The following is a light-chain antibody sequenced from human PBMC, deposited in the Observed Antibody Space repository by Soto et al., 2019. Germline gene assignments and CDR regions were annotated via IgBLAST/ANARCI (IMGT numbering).Light chain of an antibody. CDR3: AAWDDSLNAVV. CDR2: SNN. Sequence: QPVLTQPPSASGTPGQRVTISCSGSSSNIGSNTVNLYQQLPGTAPKLLIYSNNQRPSGVPDRFSGSKSGTSASLAISGLQSEDEADYYCAAWDDSLNAVVFGGGTKVTVL. V-gene: IGLV1-44*01. J-gene: IGLJ2*01. CDR1: SSNIGSNT.